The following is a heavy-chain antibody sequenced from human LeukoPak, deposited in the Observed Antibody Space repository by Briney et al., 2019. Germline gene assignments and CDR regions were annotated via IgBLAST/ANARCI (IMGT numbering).Heavy chain of an antibody. Sequence: ASVKVSCKTSGYPFTNYNLNWVRQAPGQGLEWVGWMNPKSGYTSYAQKFQGRVTVTENTSTSTAFMELSSLRSEDTAVYYCATNYYSGSGTYSPPLDCWGQGTLVTVSS. V-gene: IGHV1-8*01. D-gene: IGHD3-10*01. CDR2: MNPKSGYT. CDR1: GYPFTNYN. J-gene: IGHJ4*02. CDR3: ATNYYSGSGTYSPPLDC.